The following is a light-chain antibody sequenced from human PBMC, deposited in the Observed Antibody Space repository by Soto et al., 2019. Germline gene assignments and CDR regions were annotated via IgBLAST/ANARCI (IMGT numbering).Light chain of an antibody. J-gene: IGKJ5*01. CDR1: QVISTS. CDR3: QQLNSYPIT. Sequence: GESVTITCLASQVISTSLAWYQVKPGKAPKLLIYAASTLESGVPSRFSATVSGTEFSLTITSLQPEDFATYYCQQLNSYPITFGQGTRLEIK. V-gene: IGKV1-9*01. CDR2: AAS.